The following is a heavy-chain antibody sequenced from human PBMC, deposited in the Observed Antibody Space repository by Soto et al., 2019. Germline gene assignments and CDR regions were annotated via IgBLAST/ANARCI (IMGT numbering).Heavy chain of an antibody. CDR3: TRDGRGLGRLSLFEY. D-gene: IGHD2-21*02. J-gene: IGHJ4*02. Sequence: TRRVCCAASGWNGNSDYIIQVRQTPGKGLEWVASIYSGETTYYADSVRGRFTISSDKSKNTLYFQLSSLRIEDTAVYYCTRDGRGLGRLSLFEYWGQGVLVTV. V-gene: IGHV3-53*01. CDR1: GWNGNSDY. CDR2: IYSGETT.